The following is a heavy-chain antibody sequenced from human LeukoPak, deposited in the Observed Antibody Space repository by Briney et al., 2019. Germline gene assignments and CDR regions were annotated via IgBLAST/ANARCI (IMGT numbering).Heavy chain of an antibody. J-gene: IGHJ4*02. CDR3: AKDAYYGSGYRAY. D-gene: IGHD3-10*01. Sequence: PGGSLRLSCAASGFTFSTYSMNWVRQAPGKGLEWVSTISGSDGSTYYADSVKGRFTISRDNSKNTLYLQMNSLRPEDTAVYYCAKDAYYGSGYRAYWGQGTLVTVSS. V-gene: IGHV3-23*01. CDR2: ISGSDGST. CDR1: GFTFSTYS.